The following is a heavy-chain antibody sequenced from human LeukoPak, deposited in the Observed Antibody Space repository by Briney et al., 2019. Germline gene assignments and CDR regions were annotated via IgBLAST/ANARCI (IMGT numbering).Heavy chain of an antibody. V-gene: IGHV1-2*02. D-gene: IGHD3-3*01. CDR2: INLNSGGT. CDR1: GYTFTGYY. J-gene: IGHJ4*02. CDR3: ARRRMSTIFGVVLDY. Sequence: ASVKVSCKASGYTFTGYYMHWVRQAPGQGLEWMGWINLNSGGTNYAQKFQGRVTITADKSTSTAYMELSSLRSEDTAVYYCARRRMSTIFGVVLDYWGQGTLVTVSS.